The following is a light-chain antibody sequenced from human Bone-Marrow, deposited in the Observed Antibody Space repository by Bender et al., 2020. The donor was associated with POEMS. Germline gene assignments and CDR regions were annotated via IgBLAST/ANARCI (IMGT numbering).Light chain of an antibody. V-gene: IGLV5-45*01. Sequence: QAVLTQPASLSASPGASASLTCTLRSGNNVGTYRIYWYQQKPGSPPQFLLSYKSDSDKHQGSGVPSRFSGSKDASANAGILLISGLQSEDEADYYCMIWRNSAYVFGTGTKVTVL. CDR2: YKSDSDK. CDR1: SGNNVGTYR. J-gene: IGLJ1*01. CDR3: MIWRNSAYV.